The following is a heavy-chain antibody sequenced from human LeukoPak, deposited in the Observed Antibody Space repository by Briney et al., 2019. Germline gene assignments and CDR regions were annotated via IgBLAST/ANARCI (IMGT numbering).Heavy chain of an antibody. J-gene: IGHJ4*02. Sequence: GGSLGLSCVDSGFTFSTYSMNWVRQAPGKGLEWVSSISSSSSYIYYGDSVKGRFTISRDNAKNSLYLQMNSLRAEDTAVYYCARDGAVTNGRYFDYWGQGTLVTVSS. D-gene: IGHD4-17*01. V-gene: IGHV3-21*01. CDR3: ARDGAVTNGRYFDY. CDR2: ISSSSSYI. CDR1: GFTFSTYS.